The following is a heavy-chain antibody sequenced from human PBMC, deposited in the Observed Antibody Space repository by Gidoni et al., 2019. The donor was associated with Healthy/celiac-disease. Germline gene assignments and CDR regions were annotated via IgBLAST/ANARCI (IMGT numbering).Heavy chain of an antibody. CDR3: AREYYYDSSGYYFDY. CDR2: IYYSGST. J-gene: IGHJ4*02. CDR1: GGSISSYY. Sequence: QVQLQESGPGLVKPSETLSLTCPVSGGSISSYYWSWIRQPPGKGLEWIGYIYYSGSTNYNPSLKSRVTISVDTSKNQFSLKLSSVTAADTAVYYCAREYYYDSSGYYFDYWGQGTLVTVSS. V-gene: IGHV4-59*01. D-gene: IGHD3-22*01.